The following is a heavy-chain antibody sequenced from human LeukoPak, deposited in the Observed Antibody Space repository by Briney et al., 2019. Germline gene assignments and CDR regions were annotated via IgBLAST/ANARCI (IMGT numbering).Heavy chain of an antibody. CDR3: ARVREGWLRFAPYYYYYYMDV. J-gene: IGHJ6*03. CDR2: INTNTGNP. V-gene: IGHV7-4-1*02. D-gene: IGHD5-12*01. CDR1: GYTFTSQA. Sequence: GASVKVSCKSSGYTFTSQAMNWVRQAPGQGLEWMGWINTNTGNPTYAQGFTGRFVFSLDTSVSTAYLQISSLKAEDTAVYYCARVREGWLRFAPYYYYYYMDVWGKGTTVTVSS.